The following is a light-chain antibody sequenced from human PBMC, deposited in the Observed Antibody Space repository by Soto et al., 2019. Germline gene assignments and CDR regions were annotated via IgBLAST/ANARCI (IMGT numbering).Light chain of an antibody. CDR3: QQYNSYSLT. CDR1: QSISSW. CDR2: KAS. Sequence: DIQMTQSPSTLSASVGDRVTITCRASQSISSWLAWYQQKPGKAPKLLIYKASSLESGVPSRFSGSGSGTEFTLTIISLQPDDFATYYGQQYNSYSLTFGQGTKVEIK. J-gene: IGKJ1*01. V-gene: IGKV1-5*03.